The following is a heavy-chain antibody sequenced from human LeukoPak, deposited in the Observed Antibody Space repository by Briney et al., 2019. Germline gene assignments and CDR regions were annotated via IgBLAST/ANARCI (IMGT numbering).Heavy chain of an antibody. D-gene: IGHD5-12*01. CDR1: GGTFSSYA. Sequence: SVKVSCNAAGGTFSSYAISGVRQAPGQGREWRGGIIPIFGTANYAHKFQGRVTITADESTSTAYMELSSLRSEDTAVYYCASGGYSGYDWDLYYFDYWGQGTLVTVSS. CDR3: ASGGYSGYDWDLYYFDY. CDR2: IIPIFGTA. J-gene: IGHJ4*02. V-gene: IGHV1-69*01.